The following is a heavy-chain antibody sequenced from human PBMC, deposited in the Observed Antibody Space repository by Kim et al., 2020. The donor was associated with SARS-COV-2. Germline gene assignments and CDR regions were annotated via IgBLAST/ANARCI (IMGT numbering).Heavy chain of an antibody. CDR3: ARAGQIALLDY. V-gene: IGHV1-18*01. Sequence: NYAQKRQGRVTMTTDTSTSTAYMGLGSLRSDDTAVYYCARAGQIALLDYWGQGTLVTVSS. J-gene: IGHJ4*02. D-gene: IGHD6-13*01.